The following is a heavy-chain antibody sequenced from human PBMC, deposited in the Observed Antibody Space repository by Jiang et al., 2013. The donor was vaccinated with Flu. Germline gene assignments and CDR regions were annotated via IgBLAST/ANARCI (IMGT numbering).Heavy chain of an antibody. Sequence: SWVATGPSDKGVEWMGWISAYNGNTNYAQKLQGRVTMTTDTSTSTAYMELRSLRSDDTAVYYCARSVVPAAISDYWGQGTLVTVSS. CDR3: ARSVVPAAISDY. V-gene: IGHV1-18*01. CDR2: ISAYNGNT. J-gene: IGHJ4*02. D-gene: IGHD2-2*01.